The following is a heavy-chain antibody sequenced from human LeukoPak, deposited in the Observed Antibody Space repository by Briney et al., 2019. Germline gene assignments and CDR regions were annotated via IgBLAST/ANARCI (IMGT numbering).Heavy chain of an antibody. CDR1: GYNLTDLS. Sequence: ASVKVSCKVSGYNLTDLSMHWVRQAPGKGLEWMGCFDPEDGETIYSQKFQGRVTMTEDTSTNTAYMELSSLRSEDTAVYYCAIRSDYYDSSGYLEAEYFQHWGQGTLVTVCS. J-gene: IGHJ1*01. CDR2: FDPEDGET. V-gene: IGHV1-24*01. CDR3: AIRSDYYDSSGYLEAEYFQH. D-gene: IGHD3-22*01.